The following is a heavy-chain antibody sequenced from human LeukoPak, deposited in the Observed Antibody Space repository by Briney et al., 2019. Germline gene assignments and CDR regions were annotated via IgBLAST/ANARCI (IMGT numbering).Heavy chain of an antibody. CDR3: SRGRGVTGITDVLKDY. V-gene: IGHV1-2*02. CDR1: RYTFTDYY. CDR2: TNPNSGGT. J-gene: IGHJ4*02. D-gene: IGHD1-20*01. Sequence: ASVKVSCKASRYTFTDYYIHWVRQAPGQGLEWMGWTNPNSGGTDYAQKFQDRVTMTRDTSISTAYMELSRLTSDDTAVYYCSRGRGVTGITDVLKDYWGQGTLVTVSS.